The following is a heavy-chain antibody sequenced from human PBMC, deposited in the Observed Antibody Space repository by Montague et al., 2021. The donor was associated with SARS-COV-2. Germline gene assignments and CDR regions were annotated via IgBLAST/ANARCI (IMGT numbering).Heavy chain of an antibody. CDR2: ISHSGST. Sequence: SETLSLTCAVYGGSFSGYYWSWFRQPPGKGLVWIVEISHSGSTNYNPSFKSRVTILKDTTKNECSSKLSSVITVATAVFYCARFAYRLLFFASYCGMDVWGQGTTVTVSS. CDR1: GGSFSGYY. D-gene: IGHD2-2*01. J-gene: IGHJ6*02. CDR3: ARFAYRLLFFASYCGMDV. V-gene: IGHV4-34*01.